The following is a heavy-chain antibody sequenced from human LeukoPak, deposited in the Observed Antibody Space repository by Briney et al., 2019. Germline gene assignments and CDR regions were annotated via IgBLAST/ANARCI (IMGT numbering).Heavy chain of an antibody. V-gene: IGHV4-30-2*01. CDR3: ASFNMVRGVGYFDY. CDR2: IYHSGNT. Sequence: PSETLSLTCSVSGVSIVSSAYSWSWIRQPPGKGLEWIGYIYHSGNTLYNPSLKSRVTISVDTSKNQFSLKLSSVTAADTAVYYCASFNMVRGVGYFDYWGQGTLVTVSS. J-gene: IGHJ4*02. CDR1: GVSIVSSAYS. D-gene: IGHD3-10*01.